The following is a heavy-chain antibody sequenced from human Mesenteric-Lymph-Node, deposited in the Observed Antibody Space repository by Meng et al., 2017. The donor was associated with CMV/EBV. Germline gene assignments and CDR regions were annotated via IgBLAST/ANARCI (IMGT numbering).Heavy chain of an antibody. V-gene: IGHV1-18*01. CDR3: ARDIPIGDEAAAGGSFDY. Sequence: ASVKVFCKASGYTFNTYGISWVRQAPGQGLEWMGWISTYNGATNYAHKLQGRLTMTTDRSTSTVYMELRSLQSDDTAVYYCARDIPIGDEAAAGGSFDYWGQGTLVTVSS. CDR1: GYTFNTYG. CDR2: ISTYNGAT. D-gene: IGHD6-13*01. J-gene: IGHJ4*02.